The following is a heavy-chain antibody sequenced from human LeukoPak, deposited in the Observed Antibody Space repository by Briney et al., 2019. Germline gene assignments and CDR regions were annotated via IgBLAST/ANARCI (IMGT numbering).Heavy chain of an antibody. Sequence: SETLSLTCTVSGGSISSSSYYWGWIRQPPGKGLEWIVSIYYSGTTYYNPSLKSRVTISVDTSKNQFSLKLSSVTAADAAVYYCARGGFALSTDAFDIWGQGTMVTVSS. J-gene: IGHJ3*02. D-gene: IGHD5-12*01. CDR3: ARGGFALSTDAFDI. CDR2: IYYSGTT. CDR1: GGSISSSSYY. V-gene: IGHV4-39*01.